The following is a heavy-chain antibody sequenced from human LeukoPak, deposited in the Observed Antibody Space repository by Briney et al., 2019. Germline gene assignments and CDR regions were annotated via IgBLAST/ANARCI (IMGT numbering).Heavy chain of an antibody. CDR2: ISYDGSNK. J-gene: IGHJ4*02. V-gene: IGHV3-30-3*01. D-gene: IGHD5-12*01. Sequence: GGALRLSCAASGFTFSSYAMHWVRQAPGKGLEWVAVISYDGSNKYYADSVKGRFTISRDNSKNTLYLQMNTLRAEDTAVYYCARDPQYSYEDSGTFDSWGQGTLVTVSS. CDR3: ARDPQYSYEDSGTFDS. CDR1: GFTFSSYA.